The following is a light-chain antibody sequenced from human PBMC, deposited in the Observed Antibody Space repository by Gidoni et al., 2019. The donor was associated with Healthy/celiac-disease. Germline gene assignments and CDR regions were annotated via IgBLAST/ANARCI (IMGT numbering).Light chain of an antibody. V-gene: IGKV1-6*01. Sequence: AIQMTQSPSSLSASVGDRVTITCRASQGIRNDLGWYQQKPGKAPKLLIYAASSLQSGVPSRFSGSGSGTDFTLTISSLQPEDFATYYCLQDYNCLSITFGQGTRLEIK. CDR1: QGIRND. CDR3: LQDYNCLSIT. J-gene: IGKJ5*01. CDR2: AAS.